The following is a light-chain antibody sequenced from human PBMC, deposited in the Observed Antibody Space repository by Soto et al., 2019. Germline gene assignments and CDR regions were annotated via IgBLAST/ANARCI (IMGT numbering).Light chain of an antibody. CDR2: EAS. V-gene: IGKV3D-20*01. CDR3: QQYASYPRP. J-gene: IGKJ1*01. Sequence: DIVLSQSPATVSLSIGDRATITCRASQSISYCLAWFQQKPGQAPRLLIYEASRLATGIPYRISGSGSGTDFTLTISRLQPEDFAAYYCQQYASYPRPFGQGTKVDIK. CDR1: QSISYC.